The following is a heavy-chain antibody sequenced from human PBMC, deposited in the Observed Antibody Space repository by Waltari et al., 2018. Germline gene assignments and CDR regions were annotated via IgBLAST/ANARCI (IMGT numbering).Heavy chain of an antibody. CDR1: GYTFTGSY. V-gene: IGHV1-2*02. Sequence: QVQLVPSGAEVKKPGASVKVSCTASGYTFTGSYMHWVRQAPGQGLEWMGWINPNSGGTNYAQKFQGRVTMTRDTSISTAYMELSRLRSDDTAVYYCARERGALEQWLGHWGQGTLVTVSS. CDR2: INPNSGGT. J-gene: IGHJ4*02. D-gene: IGHD6-19*01. CDR3: ARERGALEQWLGH.